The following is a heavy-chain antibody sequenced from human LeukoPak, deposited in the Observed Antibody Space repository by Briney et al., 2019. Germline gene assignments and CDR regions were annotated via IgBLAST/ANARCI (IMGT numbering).Heavy chain of an antibody. CDR2: INPSGGST. CDR1: GYTFTSYY. V-gene: IGHV1-46*01. CDR3: ARERGTYYDSSGYSFDY. D-gene: IGHD3-22*01. J-gene: IGHJ4*02. Sequence: ASVKVSCKASGYTFTSYYMHWVRQAPRQGLEWMGIINPSGGSTSYAQKFQGRVTMTRDTSTGTVYMELSSLRSEDTAGYYCARERGTYYDSSGYSFDYWGQGTLVTVSS.